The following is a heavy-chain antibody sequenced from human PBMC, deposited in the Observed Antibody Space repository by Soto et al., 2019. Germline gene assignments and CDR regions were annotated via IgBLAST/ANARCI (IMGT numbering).Heavy chain of an antibody. D-gene: IGHD3-22*01. Sequence: ASVKVSCKASGYTFTSYAMHWVRQAPGQRLEWMGWINAGNGNTKYSQKFQGRVTITRDTSASTAYMELSSLRSEDTAVYYCARGSYYYDSSGYYTGAFDIWGQGTIVTVS. CDR1: GYTFTSYA. CDR2: INAGNGNT. J-gene: IGHJ3*02. CDR3: ARGSYYYDSSGYYTGAFDI. V-gene: IGHV1-3*01.